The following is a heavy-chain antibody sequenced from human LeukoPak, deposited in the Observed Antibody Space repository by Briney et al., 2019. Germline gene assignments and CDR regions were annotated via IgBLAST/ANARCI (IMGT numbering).Heavy chain of an antibody. J-gene: IGHJ4*02. CDR3: TTGGYYDFWSGHPKSYYFDY. Sequence: GGSLRLSXAASGFTFSNAWMSWVRQAPGKGLEWVGRIKSKTDGGTTDYAAPVKGRFTISRDDSKNTLYLQMNSLKTEDTAVYYCTTGGYYDFWSGHPKSYYFDYWGQGTLVTVSS. CDR1: GFTFSNAW. D-gene: IGHD3-3*01. CDR2: IKSKTDGGTT. V-gene: IGHV3-15*01.